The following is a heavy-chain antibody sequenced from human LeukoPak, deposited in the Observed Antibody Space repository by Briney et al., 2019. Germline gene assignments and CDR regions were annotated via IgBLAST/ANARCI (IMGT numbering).Heavy chain of an antibody. D-gene: IGHD2-2*01. J-gene: IGHJ4*02. Sequence: ASVKVSCKASGGTFSSYAISWVRQAPGQGLEWMGGIIPIFGTANYAQKFQGRVTITADESTSTAYMELSSLRSEDTAVYYCARGPHQLLGFDYWGQGTLVTVSS. CDR1: GGTFSSYA. V-gene: IGHV1-69*13. CDR3: ARGPHQLLGFDY. CDR2: IIPIFGTA.